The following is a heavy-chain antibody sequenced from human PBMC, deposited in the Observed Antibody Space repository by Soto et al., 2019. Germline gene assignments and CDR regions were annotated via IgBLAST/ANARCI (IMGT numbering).Heavy chain of an antibody. D-gene: IGHD3-3*01. CDR1: GGSISSYY. CDR3: ARLLTQCVTIFGGVTKCGTKYYCYMDV. V-gene: IGHV4-59*08. CDR2: IYYSGST. J-gene: IGHJ6*03. Sequence: PSETLSLTCTVSGGSISSYYWSWIRQPPGKGLEWIGYIYYSGSTNYNPSLKSRVTISVDTSKNQFSLKLSSVTAADTAVYYCARLLTQCVTIFGGVTKCGTKYYCYMDVWGNGTTVTVSS.